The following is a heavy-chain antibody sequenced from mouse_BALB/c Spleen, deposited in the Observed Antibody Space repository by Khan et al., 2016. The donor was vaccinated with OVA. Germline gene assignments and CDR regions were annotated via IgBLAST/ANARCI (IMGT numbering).Heavy chain of an antibody. Sequence: QVQLKESGPGLVQPSQSLSITCTVSGFSLPNYSVHWVHQSPGKGLEWLGVIWSAGSTDYNEAFISRLTISKDNSRSQVFFKMNNLQPNDTAIYYCARRGYDYGRGALFAYWGQGTLVTVSA. V-gene: IGHV2-2*02. CDR1: GFSLPNYS. CDR3: ARRGYDYGRGALFAY. J-gene: IGHJ3*01. CDR2: IWSAGST. D-gene: IGHD2-4*01.